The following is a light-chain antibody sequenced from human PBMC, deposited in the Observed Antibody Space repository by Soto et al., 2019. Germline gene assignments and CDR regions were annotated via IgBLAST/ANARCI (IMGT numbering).Light chain of an antibody. CDR1: QSVSSSY. CDR2: GAS. CDR3: PQYGSSPFT. Sequence: EIELTQSPGTLSFSPGERATLSCRASQSVSSSYLAWYQQKPGQAPRLLIYGASSRATGIPDRFSGSGSGTDFTLTISRLEPEDFAVYYCPQYGSSPFTFGPGTKVDIK. J-gene: IGKJ3*01. V-gene: IGKV3-20*01.